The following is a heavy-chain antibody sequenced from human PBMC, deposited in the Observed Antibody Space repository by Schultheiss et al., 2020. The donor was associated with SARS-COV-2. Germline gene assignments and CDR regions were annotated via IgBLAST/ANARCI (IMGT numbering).Heavy chain of an antibody. CDR3: ARDVGTIFGVVLDS. V-gene: IGHV3-74*01. D-gene: IGHD3-3*01. CDR1: GFTFSSYW. Sequence: GGSLKLSCAASGFTFSSYWMHWVRQAPGKGLVWVSRINSDGSRASYADSVKGRFTISRDNSKNTLYLQMNSLRAEDTAVYYCARDVGTIFGVVLDSWGQGTLVTVSS. CDR2: INSDGSRA. J-gene: IGHJ5*01.